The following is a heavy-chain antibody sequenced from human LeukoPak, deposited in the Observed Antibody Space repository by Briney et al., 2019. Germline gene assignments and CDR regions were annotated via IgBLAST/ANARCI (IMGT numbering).Heavy chain of an antibody. CDR2: IYYSGST. CDR1: GGSISSSSYY. J-gene: IGHJ5*02. V-gene: IGHV4-39*07. D-gene: IGHD3-10*01. Sequence: SETLSLTCTVSGGSISSSSYYWGWIRQPPGKGLEWIGSIYYSGSTYYNPSLKSRVTISVDTSKNQFSLKLSSVTAADTAVYYCAREGITRPELLWFGELWANNWFDPWGQGTLVTVSS. CDR3: AREGITRPELLWFGELWANNWFDP.